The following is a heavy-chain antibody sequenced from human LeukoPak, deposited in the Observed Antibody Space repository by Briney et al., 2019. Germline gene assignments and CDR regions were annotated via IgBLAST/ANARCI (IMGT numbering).Heavy chain of an antibody. CDR1: GFSFNNYA. Sequence: GGSLRLSCAASGFSFNNYAMSWVRQAPGKGLEWVSAISTTGGSTYYADSVKGRFTISRDNSKNTLSLQMDSLRVEDTAVYYCAKDWTTVVTPRGYYFDSWGQGTLVTVSS. CDR3: AKDWTTVVTPRGYYFDS. D-gene: IGHD4-23*01. V-gene: IGHV3-23*01. CDR2: ISTTGGST. J-gene: IGHJ4*02.